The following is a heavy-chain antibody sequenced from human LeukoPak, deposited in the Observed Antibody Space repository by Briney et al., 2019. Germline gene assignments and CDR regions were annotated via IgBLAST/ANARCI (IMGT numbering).Heavy chain of an antibody. CDR1: GFTFSSYV. J-gene: IGHJ4*02. V-gene: IGHV3-23*01. CDR3: AKVRKATENDY. Sequence: GGPLRLSCAGSGFTFSSYVMSWVRQAPGKGLEWVSTISGSGGTTYSADSVKGRFTISRDTSKNTLYLQMNSLRAEDTAVYYCAKVRKATENDYWGQGPLVTVSS. D-gene: IGHD5-12*01. CDR2: ISGSGGTT.